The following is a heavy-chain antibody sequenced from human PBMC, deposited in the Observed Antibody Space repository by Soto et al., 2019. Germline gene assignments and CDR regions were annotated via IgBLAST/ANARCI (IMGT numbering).Heavy chain of an antibody. Sequence: GESPKISCKGPGYSFTSYWISWVRQMPGKGLEWMGRIDPSDYYTNYSPSFQRHVTISADQYISTAYLQWSSLKASDTAMYYCARPSEIIAVSGMDVWGQGTTVTVSS. CDR2: IDPSDYYT. CDR1: GYSFTSYW. CDR3: ARPSEIIAVSGMDV. V-gene: IGHV5-10-1*01. J-gene: IGHJ6*02. D-gene: IGHD6-19*01.